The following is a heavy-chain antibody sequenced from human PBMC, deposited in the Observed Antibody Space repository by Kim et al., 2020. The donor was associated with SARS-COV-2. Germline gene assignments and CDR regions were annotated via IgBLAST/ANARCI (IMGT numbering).Heavy chain of an antibody. J-gene: IGHJ6*03. Sequence: SETLSLTCAVYGGSFSGYYWCWIRQPPGKGLEWIGEVNHSGSTNYNPSLKSRVTISVDTSKNQFSLKLSSVTAADTAVYYCARGTRPCMLRGPHYYHFDV. CDR1: GGSFSGYY. D-gene: IGHD2-8*01. CDR2: VNHSGST. V-gene: IGHV4-34*01. CDR3: ARGTRPCMLRGPHYYHFDV.